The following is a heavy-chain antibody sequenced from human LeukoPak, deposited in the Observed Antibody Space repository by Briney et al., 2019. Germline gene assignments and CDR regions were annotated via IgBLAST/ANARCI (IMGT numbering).Heavy chain of an antibody. CDR2: IYYSGST. Sequence: SEALSLTCTVSGGSISSSSYYWGWIRQPPGKGLEWIGSIYYSGSTYYNPSLKSRVTISVDTSKNQFSLKLSSVTAADTAVYYCARDLASCAGDCYSDGFDYWGQGTLVTVSS. J-gene: IGHJ4*02. CDR1: GGSISSSSYY. D-gene: IGHD2-21*02. V-gene: IGHV4-39*07. CDR3: ARDLASCAGDCYSDGFDY.